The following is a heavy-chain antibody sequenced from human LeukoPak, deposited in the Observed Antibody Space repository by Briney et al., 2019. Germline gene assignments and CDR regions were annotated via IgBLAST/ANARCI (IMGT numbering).Heavy chain of an antibody. CDR1: GFRYDVFA. CDR2: VGGNGGAT. J-gene: IGHJ4*02. D-gene: IGHD4-17*01. CDR3: VKDMGDYGDYVVHY. V-gene: IGHV3-43*02. Sequence: GGSLRLSCAASGFRYDVFAMHWVRQAPGKGLEWVSLVGGNGGATYYADSVKGRFTISRDNSKNSLYLQMNSLRTDDTALYYCVKDMGDYGDYVVHYWGQGTLVSVSS.